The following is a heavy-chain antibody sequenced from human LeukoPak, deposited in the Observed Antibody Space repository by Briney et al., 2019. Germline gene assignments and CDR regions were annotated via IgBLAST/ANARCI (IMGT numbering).Heavy chain of an antibody. J-gene: IGHJ4*02. CDR2: IDSTGAYT. D-gene: IGHD3-10*01. V-gene: IGHV3-23*01. Sequence: PGGSLRLSCAASGFIFSNYAMSWVRQAPGKGLEWVSAIDSTGAYTWYADSVKGRFTISKDSSKTILYLQMNSLRAEDTAVYYCAKAGDPTIGSGSYYYFDYWGQGTLVTVSS. CDR1: GFIFSNYA. CDR3: AKAGDPTIGSGSYYYFDY.